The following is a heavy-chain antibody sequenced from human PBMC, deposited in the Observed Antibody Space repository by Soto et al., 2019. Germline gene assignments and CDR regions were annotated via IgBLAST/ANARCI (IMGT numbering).Heavy chain of an antibody. V-gene: IGHV3-30-3*01. J-gene: IGHJ4*02. CDR1: GFTFSSYA. CDR2: ISYDGSNK. D-gene: IGHD3-3*01. CDR3: ASLIYDFWSGDQYFDY. Sequence: QVQLVESGGGVVQPGRSLRLSCAASGFTFSSYAMHWVRQAPGKGLEWVAVISYDGSNKYYADSVKGRFTISRDNSKKPLYLQMNSLRDEDTAVYYCASLIYDFWSGDQYFDYWGQGTLVTVSS.